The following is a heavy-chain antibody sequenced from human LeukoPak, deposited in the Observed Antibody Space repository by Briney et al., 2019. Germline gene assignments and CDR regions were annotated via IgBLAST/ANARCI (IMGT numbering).Heavy chain of an antibody. Sequence: SETLSLTCTVSGGSISSYYWSWIRQPPGKGLEWIGYIYYSGSTNYNPSLKSRVTISVDTSKNQFSLKLSSVTAADTAVYYCARGGRYCSGGSCQNWFDPWGQGTLVTVSS. CDR1: GGSISSYY. D-gene: IGHD2-15*01. CDR2: IYYSGST. CDR3: ARGGRYCSGGSCQNWFDP. J-gene: IGHJ5*02. V-gene: IGHV4-59*01.